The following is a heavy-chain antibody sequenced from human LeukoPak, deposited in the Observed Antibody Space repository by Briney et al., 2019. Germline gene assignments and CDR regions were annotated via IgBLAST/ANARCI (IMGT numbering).Heavy chain of an antibody. CDR1: GFTFSSYG. V-gene: IGHV3-33*01. Sequence: GRSLRLSCAASGFTFSSYGMHWVRQAPGKGLEWVAVMWYDGSNKYYADSVKGRFTISRDNSKNTLYLQMNSLRAEDTAVYYCARGCRSGTSCYDAAFDIWGQGTMVTVSS. J-gene: IGHJ3*02. CDR2: MWYDGSNK. D-gene: IGHD2-2*01. CDR3: ARGCRSGTSCYDAAFDI.